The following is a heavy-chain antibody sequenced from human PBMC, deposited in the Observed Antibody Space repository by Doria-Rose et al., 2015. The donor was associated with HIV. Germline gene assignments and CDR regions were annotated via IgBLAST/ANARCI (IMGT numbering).Heavy chain of an antibody. CDR3: AKGNGDYIEEYYYGMDV. CDR2: ISYDGGNE. J-gene: IGHJ6*02. V-gene: IGHV3-30*18. D-gene: IGHD4-17*01. Sequence: GLEYVAFISYDGGNEYYADSVKGRFTISRHNSKNTLSLQMNSLRAEDTAVYYCAKGNGDYIEEYYYGMDVWGQGTTVTVSS.